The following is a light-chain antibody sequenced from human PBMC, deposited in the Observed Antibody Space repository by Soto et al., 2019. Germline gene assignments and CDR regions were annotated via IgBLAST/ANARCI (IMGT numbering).Light chain of an antibody. V-gene: IGLV2-8*01. CDR1: SSDVGGYKY. CDR2: EVN. CDR3: SSYAGGSNLEV. Sequence: QSALTQPPSASGSPGQSVTISCTGTSSDVGGYKYVSWYQQHPGKAPQLMIYEVNKRPSGVPDRVSGSKSGNTSSLTVSGLQAEDEADYYCSSYAGGSNLEVFVTGTKLTVL. J-gene: IGLJ1*01.